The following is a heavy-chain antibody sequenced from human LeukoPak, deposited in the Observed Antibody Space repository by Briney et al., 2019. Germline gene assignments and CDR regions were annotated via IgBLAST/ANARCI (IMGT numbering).Heavy chain of an antibody. CDR2: ITSSGGST. J-gene: IGHJ4*02. CDR3: AKGGWNDILNYYFDY. V-gene: IGHV3-23*01. CDR1: RVTFSSYA. D-gene: IGHD1-1*01. Sequence: PGGSLRLSCAASRVTFSSYAMSWVRQAPGKGLEWVSSITSSGGSTYYADSVKGRFTISRDNSKNTLYLQMNSLRAEDTAVYYCAKGGWNDILNYYFDYWGQGTLVTVSS.